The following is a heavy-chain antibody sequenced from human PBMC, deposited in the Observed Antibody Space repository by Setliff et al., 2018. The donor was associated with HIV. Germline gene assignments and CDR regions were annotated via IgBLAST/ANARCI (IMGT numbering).Heavy chain of an antibody. J-gene: IGHJ6*03. D-gene: IGHD3-10*01. CDR1: GDTFSTYA. Sequence: SVKVSCKASGDTFSTYAITWVRQAPGQGLEWMGGIIPLVTIANYAQEFQGRVRFTAYKSTSTAYMELNSLRSDDTAVYYCSRGRYGSGTYWGLYYYYYMDVWGKGTTVTVSS. CDR3: SRGRYGSGTYWGLYYYYYMDV. CDR2: IIPLVTIA. V-gene: IGHV1-69*10.